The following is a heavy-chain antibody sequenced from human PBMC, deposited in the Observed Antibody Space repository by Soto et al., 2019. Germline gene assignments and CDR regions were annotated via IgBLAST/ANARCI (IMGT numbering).Heavy chain of an antibody. Sequence: PSETLSLTCTVSGGPVKSDFYYRSWIRQPPGKGLEWIGYIYNIMSTNYNPSLRSRVTMSLDTSNNQFSLKLTSVTAADTAVYYCARERRAGNWFDSWGQGTLVTVSS. J-gene: IGHJ5*01. V-gene: IGHV4-61*01. CDR2: IYNIMST. D-gene: IGHD3-10*01. CDR3: ARERRAGNWFDS. CDR1: GGPVKSDFYY.